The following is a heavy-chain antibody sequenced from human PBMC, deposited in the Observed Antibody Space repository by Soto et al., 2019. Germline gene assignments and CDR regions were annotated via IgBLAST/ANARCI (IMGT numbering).Heavy chain of an antibody. CDR2: IYYSGST. CDR1: GDSVSSGSSY. V-gene: IGHV4-61*01. D-gene: IGHD4-4*01. CDR3: ARDSYSHLWP. J-gene: IGHJ5*02. Sequence: ASETLSLTCSVSGDSVSSGSSYWNWIRQPPGKGLEWIGYIYYSGSTNYNPSLKSRVSISLDTSKNQFSLNLNSLTAADTAVYYCARDSYSHLWPWGQGTLVTVSS.